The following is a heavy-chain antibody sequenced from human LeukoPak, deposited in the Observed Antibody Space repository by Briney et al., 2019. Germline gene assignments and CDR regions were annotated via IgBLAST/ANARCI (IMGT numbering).Heavy chain of an antibody. CDR2: ISYDGSNK. CDR1: GFTFSSYA. D-gene: IGHD1-14*01. CDR3: AREAPPNPRIFDY. V-gene: IGHV3-30*04. J-gene: IGHJ4*02. Sequence: GGSLRLSCAASGFTFSSYAMLWVRQAPGKGLEWVAVISYDGSNKYYADSVKGRFTISRDNSKNTLYLQMNSLRAEDTAVYYCAREAPPNPRIFDYWGQGTLVTVSS.